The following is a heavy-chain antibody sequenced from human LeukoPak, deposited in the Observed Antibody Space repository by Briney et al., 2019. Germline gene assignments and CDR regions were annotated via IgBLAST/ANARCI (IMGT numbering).Heavy chain of an antibody. V-gene: IGHV4-30-2*01. CDR1: GGSISSGGYS. CDR2: IYHSGST. Sequence: PSQTLSFTCAVSGGSISSGGYSWSWIRQPPGKGLEWIGYIYHSGSTYYNPSLKSRVTISVDRSKNQFSLKLSSVTAADTAVYYCATFTNWFDPWGQGTLVTVSS. J-gene: IGHJ5*02. CDR3: ATFTNWFDP.